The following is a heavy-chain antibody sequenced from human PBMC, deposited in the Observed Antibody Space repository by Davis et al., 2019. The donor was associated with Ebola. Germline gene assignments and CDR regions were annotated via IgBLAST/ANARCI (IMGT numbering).Heavy chain of an antibody. Sequence: PGGSLRLSCAASGFTFSSYGMHWVRQAPGKGLEWVAVISYDGSNKYYADSVKGRFTISRDNSKNTLYLQMNSLRAEDTAVYYCAKPSGSYFNYWYFDLWGRGTLVTVSS. D-gene: IGHD1-26*01. J-gene: IGHJ2*01. CDR1: GFTFSSYG. V-gene: IGHV3-30*18. CDR3: AKPSGSYFNYWYFDL. CDR2: ISYDGSNK.